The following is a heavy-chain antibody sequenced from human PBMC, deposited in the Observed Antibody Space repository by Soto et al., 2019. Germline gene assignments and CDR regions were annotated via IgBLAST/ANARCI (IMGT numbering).Heavy chain of an antibody. V-gene: IGHV3-53*04. CDR2: LYSGGST. J-gene: IGHJ4*02. Sequence: GGSLRLSCAASGFTVSSNYMSWVRQAPGKGLEWVSVLYSGGSTYYADSVKGRFTISRHNSKNTLYLQMDSLRAEDTAVYYCARTPRGSGIDYWGQGTLVTVSS. D-gene: IGHD6-19*01. CDR3: ARTPRGSGIDY. CDR1: GFTVSSNY.